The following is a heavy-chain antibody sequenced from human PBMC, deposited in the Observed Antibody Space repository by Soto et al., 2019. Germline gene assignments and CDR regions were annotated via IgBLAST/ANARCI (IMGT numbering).Heavy chain of an antibody. D-gene: IGHD5-18*01. V-gene: IGHV3-23*01. CDR1: GFTFSSYG. CDR2: ISGGGGSI. CDR3: ARGGGYSYGGDFDY. Sequence: EVQLLESGGGLVRRGGSLRLSCAASGFTFSSYGMIWVRQAPGKGLEWVSLISGGGGSIYYADSVKGQFTIFRDNSKNTLYLQMNSLRTEDSAVYYCARGGGYSYGGDFDYWGQGTLVTVSS. J-gene: IGHJ4*02.